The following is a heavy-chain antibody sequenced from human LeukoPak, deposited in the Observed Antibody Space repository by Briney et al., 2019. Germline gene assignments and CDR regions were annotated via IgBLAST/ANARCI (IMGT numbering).Heavy chain of an antibody. CDR2: ASYDGSNQ. Sequence: GGSLRLSCAASGFTFSSYGMPWVRQAPGKGPEWVAAASYDGSNQYYVDSVKGRFTISRDNSQNTLNLQMNSLRAEDTAVYYCAKDLVSAAGLFYYSMDVWGQGTTVTVSS. V-gene: IGHV3-30*18. CDR3: AKDLVSAAGLFYYSMDV. D-gene: IGHD6-13*01. J-gene: IGHJ6*02. CDR1: GFTFSSYG.